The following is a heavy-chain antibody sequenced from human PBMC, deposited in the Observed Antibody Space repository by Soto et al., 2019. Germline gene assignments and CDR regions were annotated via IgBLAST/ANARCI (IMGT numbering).Heavy chain of an antibody. J-gene: IGHJ4*01. CDR2: IYYTGLT. V-gene: IGHV4-59*01. CDR1: GGSISGYY. CDR3: ARGVYDSRGSSYYFDY. Sequence: SETLSLTCTVSGGSISGYYWAWIRQPPGKGLEWIGFIYYTGLTNYKPSLKSRLTISVDTSKNWSSLRLNSVTAADTAVYYCARGVYDSRGSSYYFDYWGQGSLVTVSS. D-gene: IGHD3-22*01.